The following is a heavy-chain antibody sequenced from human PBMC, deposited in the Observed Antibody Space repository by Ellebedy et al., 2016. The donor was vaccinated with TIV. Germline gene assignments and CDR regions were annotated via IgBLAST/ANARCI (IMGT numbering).Heavy chain of an antibody. Sequence: ASVKVSXXASGYTFTSYAMHWVRQAPGQRLEWMGWINAGNGNTKYSQKFQGRVTMTEDTSTDTAYMELSSLRSEDTAVYYCATGSGVGATDYWGQGTLVTVSS. CDR1: GYTFTSYA. CDR3: ATGSGVGATDY. D-gene: IGHD1-26*01. J-gene: IGHJ4*02. CDR2: INAGNGNT. V-gene: IGHV1-3*01.